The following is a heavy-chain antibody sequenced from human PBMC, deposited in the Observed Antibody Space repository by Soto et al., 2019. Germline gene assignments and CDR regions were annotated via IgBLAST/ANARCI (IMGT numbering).Heavy chain of an antibody. D-gene: IGHD3-22*01. CDR3: ARFEQCYYDSSFDYLDY. J-gene: IGHJ4*02. Sequence: GGSLRLSCAASGFTFSSYRMHWVRQAPGKGLVWVSRINSDGSSTSYADSVKGRFTISRDNAKNTLYLQMNSLRAEDTAVYYCARFEQCYYDSSFDYLDYWGQGTLVTVSS. CDR1: GFTFSSYR. V-gene: IGHV3-74*01. CDR2: INSDGSST.